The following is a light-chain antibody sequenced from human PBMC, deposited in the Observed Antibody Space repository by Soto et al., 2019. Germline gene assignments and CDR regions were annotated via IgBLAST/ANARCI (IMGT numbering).Light chain of an antibody. V-gene: IGKV1-39*01. Sequence: IQMTQSPSSLSASVVDRLSITFLASQIISSYLNWYQQKPGKAPKLLIYAASSLQSGVPSRFSGSGSGTDFTLTISSLQPEDFATYYCQQSFSTLITFGQGTRLEIK. CDR1: QIISSY. CDR3: QQSFSTLIT. J-gene: IGKJ5*01. CDR2: AAS.